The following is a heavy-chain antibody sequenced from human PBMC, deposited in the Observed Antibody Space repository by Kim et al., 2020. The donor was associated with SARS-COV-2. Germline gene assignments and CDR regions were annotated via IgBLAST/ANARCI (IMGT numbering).Heavy chain of an antibody. V-gene: IGHV1-69*04. J-gene: IGHJ6*01. CDR2: IIPILGIA. D-gene: IGHD6-13*01. CDR1: GGTFSSYA. CDR3: LLAAAAGIHYYYYYGMDV. Sequence: SVKVSCKASGGTFSSYAISWVRQAPGQGLEWMGRIIPILGIANYAQKFQGRVTITADKSTSTAYMELSSLRSEDTAVYYCLLAAAAGIHYYYYYGMDVW.